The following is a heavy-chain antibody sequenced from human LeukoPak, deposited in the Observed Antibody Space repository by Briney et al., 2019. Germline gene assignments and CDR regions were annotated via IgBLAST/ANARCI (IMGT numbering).Heavy chain of an antibody. Sequence: SVKVSCKASGGTFSSYAISWVRQAPGQGLEWMGRIIPIFGTANYAQRFQGRVTITTDESTSTAYMELSSLRSEDTAVYYCARKLRRRYDILTGSLHSEDDAFDIWGQGTMVTVSS. CDR3: ARKLRRRYDILTGSLHSEDDAFDI. CDR2: IIPIFGTA. J-gene: IGHJ3*02. D-gene: IGHD3-9*01. V-gene: IGHV1-69*05. CDR1: GGTFSSYA.